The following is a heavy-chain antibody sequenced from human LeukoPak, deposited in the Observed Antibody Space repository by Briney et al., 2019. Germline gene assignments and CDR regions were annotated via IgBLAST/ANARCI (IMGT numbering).Heavy chain of an antibody. D-gene: IGHD4-17*01. V-gene: IGHV5-51*01. CDR3: ARHATVTSYDAFDI. CDR1: GYSFTSYW. J-gene: IGHJ3*02. Sequence: GESLQISCKGSGYSFTSYWIGWVRQMPGKGLEWMGIIYPGDSDTRYSPSFQGQVTISADKSIGTAYLQWSSLKASDTAMYSCARHATVTSYDAFDIWGQGTMVTVSS. CDR2: IYPGDSDT.